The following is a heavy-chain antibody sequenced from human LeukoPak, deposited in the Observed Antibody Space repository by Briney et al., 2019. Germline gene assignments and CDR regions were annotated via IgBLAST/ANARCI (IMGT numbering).Heavy chain of an antibody. V-gene: IGHV4-34*01. D-gene: IGHD6-19*01. CDR1: GGSFSGYY. CDR2: IDHSGST. CDR3: ARSSSGWNDAFDI. J-gene: IGHJ3*02. Sequence: PSGTLSLTCAVYGGSFSGYYWSWIRQPPGKGLEWIGEIDHSGSTTYNPSLKSRVTISVDTSKSQFSLRLSSVTAADTAIYYCARSSSGWNDAFDIWGQGTTVTVSS.